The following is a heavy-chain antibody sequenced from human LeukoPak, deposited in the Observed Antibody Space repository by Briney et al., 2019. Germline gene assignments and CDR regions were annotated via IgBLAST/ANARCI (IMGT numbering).Heavy chain of an antibody. Sequence: SVKVSCKASGGTFSSYAISWVRQAPGQWLEWMGRIIPILGIANYAQKFQGRVTITADKSTSTAYMELSSLRSEDTAVYYCASSGNQVDYFDYWGQGTLVTVSS. CDR2: IIPILGIA. CDR3: ASSGNQVDYFDY. J-gene: IGHJ4*02. D-gene: IGHD1-26*01. CDR1: GGTFSSYA. V-gene: IGHV1-69*04.